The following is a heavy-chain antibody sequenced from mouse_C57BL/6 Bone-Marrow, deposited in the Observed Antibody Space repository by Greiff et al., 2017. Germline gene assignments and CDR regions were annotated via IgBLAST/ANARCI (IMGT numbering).Heavy chain of an antibody. J-gene: IGHJ2*01. CDR3: ARSGMGPLFDY. D-gene: IGHD4-1*01. Sequence: QVQLQQSGAELARPGASVKLSCKASGYTFTSYGISWVKQSTGQGLEWIGEIYPRSGNTYYNEKFKGKATLTADKSSSTAYMELRSLTSEDSAVYFCARSGMGPLFDYWGQGTTLTVSS. CDR1: GYTFTSYG. CDR2: IYPRSGNT. V-gene: IGHV1-81*01.